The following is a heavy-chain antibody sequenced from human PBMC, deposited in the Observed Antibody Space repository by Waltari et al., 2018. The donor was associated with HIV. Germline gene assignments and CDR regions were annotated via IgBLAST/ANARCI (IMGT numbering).Heavy chain of an antibody. J-gene: IGHJ4*02. Sequence: EVQLVESGGGLIQPGGSLRLACAASGFAVINNYMSCVRQAPGKGLEWVSLIYSNATTYYADSVKGRFTISRDNSKNTLYLQMNSLRADDTAVYFCATVLVRTSWVITTAPFDYWGQGTLVTVSS. D-gene: IGHD3-22*01. V-gene: IGHV3-53*01. CDR1: GFAVINNY. CDR3: ATVLVRTSWVITTAPFDY. CDR2: IYSNATT.